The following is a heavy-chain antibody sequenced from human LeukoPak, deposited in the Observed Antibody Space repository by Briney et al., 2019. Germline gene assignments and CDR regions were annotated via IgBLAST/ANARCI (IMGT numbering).Heavy chain of an antibody. D-gene: IGHD3-10*01. CDR1: GFTFSDYY. Sequence: PGGSLRLSCAASGFTFSDYYMSWIRQVPGKGLEWVANIKQDGSQKYYVDSAKGRFTISRDNAKNSLYLQMNSLRAEDTAVYYCARVGSGDSLYYYYMDVWGKGTTVTVSS. CDR2: IKQDGSQK. CDR3: ARVGSGDSLYYYYMDV. V-gene: IGHV3-7*01. J-gene: IGHJ6*03.